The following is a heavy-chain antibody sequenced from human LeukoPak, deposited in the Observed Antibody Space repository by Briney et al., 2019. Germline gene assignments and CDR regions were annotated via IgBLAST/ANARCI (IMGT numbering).Heavy chain of an antibody. J-gene: IGHJ4*02. V-gene: IGHV1-2*02. CDR1: GYTFTGYY. CDR3: ASSYYDILTGYYRPGLFGY. Sequence: ASVKVSCKASGYTFTGYYMHWVRQAPGQGLEWMGWINPNSGGTNYAQKFQGRVTMTRDTSISTAYMELNSLRAEDTAVYYCASSYYDILTGYYRPGLFGYWGQGTLVTVSS. D-gene: IGHD3-9*01. CDR2: INPNSGGT.